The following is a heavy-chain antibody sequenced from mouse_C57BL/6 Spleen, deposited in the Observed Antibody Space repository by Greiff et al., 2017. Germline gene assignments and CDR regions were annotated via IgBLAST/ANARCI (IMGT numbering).Heavy chain of an antibody. Sequence: EVNLVESGGGLVKPGGSLKLSCAASGFTFSSYAMSWVRQTPEKRLEWVATISDGGSYTYYPDNVKGRFTISRDNAKNNLYLQMSHLKSEDTAMYYCARVEQFITTVVASPYAMDYWGQGTSVTVSS. CDR2: ISDGGSYT. J-gene: IGHJ4*01. CDR1: GFTFSSYA. CDR3: ARVEQFITTVVASPYAMDY. D-gene: IGHD1-1*01. V-gene: IGHV5-4*03.